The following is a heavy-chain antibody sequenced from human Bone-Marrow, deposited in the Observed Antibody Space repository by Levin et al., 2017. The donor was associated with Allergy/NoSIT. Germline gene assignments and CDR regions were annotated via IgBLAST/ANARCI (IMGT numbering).Heavy chain of an antibody. CDR2: ISPNTGYT. D-gene: IGHD4-23*01. J-gene: IGHJ2*01. V-gene: IGHV1-18*01. Sequence: GESLKISCKASGYTFTRYGISWVRQAPGQGLEWMGRISPNTGYTKYAQKFQDRITMTADTSTSTAYVEVRSLRPDDTAVYYCSRESDYGGNYWYFDLWGRGTLVTVSS. CDR3: SRESDYGGNYWYFDL. CDR1: GYTFTRYG.